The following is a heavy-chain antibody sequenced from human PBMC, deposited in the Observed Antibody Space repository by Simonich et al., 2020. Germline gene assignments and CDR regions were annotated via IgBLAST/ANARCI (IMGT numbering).Heavy chain of an antibody. J-gene: IGHJ4*02. D-gene: IGHD6-13*01. CDR3: ARDAAGDY. CDR1: GFTFSSYS. Sequence: EVQLVESGGGLVKPGGSLRLSCAASGFTFSSYSMNWVRQAPGKGLELVSSISRSSSYIYNADSVKGRFTISGENAKNSLYLQMNSLRAEDTAVYYCARDAAGDYWGQGTLVTVSS. CDR2: ISRSSSYI. V-gene: IGHV3-21*01.